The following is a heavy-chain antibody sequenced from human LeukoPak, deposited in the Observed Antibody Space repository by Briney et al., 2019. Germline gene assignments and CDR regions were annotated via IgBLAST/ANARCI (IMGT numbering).Heavy chain of an antibody. CDR3: ARLNLGYGYFLEATKRDY. CDR2: IVGSGSSA. D-gene: IGHD5-18*01. Sequence: GGSLRLSCAASGFPFSSYAMTWVRQAPGKGPEWVSAIVGSGSSAYYADSVKGRFTISRDNSKNTLYLQMNSLRAEDTAVYYCARLNLGYGYFLEATKRDYWGQGTLVTVSS. J-gene: IGHJ4*02. CDR1: GFPFSSYA. V-gene: IGHV3-23*01.